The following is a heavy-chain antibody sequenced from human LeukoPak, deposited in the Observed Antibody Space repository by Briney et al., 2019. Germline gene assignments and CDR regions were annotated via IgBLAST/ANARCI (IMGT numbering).Heavy chain of an antibody. V-gene: IGHV1-18*01. J-gene: IGHJ4*02. D-gene: IGHD2-2*01. CDR3: ARDTGPAATILDY. CDR1: GYTFTSYG. CDR2: ISAYNGNT. Sequence: GASVKVSCKVSGYTFTSYGFSGVRQAPGKGREGLGWISAYNGNTDYARKLKGRVTITPDTSTTTASMELRTLRSDDTAVCYCARDTGPAATILDYWGEGTPVTVSS.